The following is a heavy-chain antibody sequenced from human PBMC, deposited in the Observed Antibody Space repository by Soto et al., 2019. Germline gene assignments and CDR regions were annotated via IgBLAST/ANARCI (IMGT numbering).Heavy chain of an antibody. D-gene: IGHD3-9*01. CDR3: ARGLRYFDWLFYYGMDV. CDR1: GGSVSGYY. J-gene: IGHJ6*02. V-gene: IGHV4-34*01. CDR2: INHSGST. Sequence: PSETLSLTCAVYGGSVSGYYWSWIRQPPGKGLEWIGEINHSGSTNYNPSLKSRVTISVDTSKNQFSLKLSSVTAADTAVYYCARGLRYFDWLFYYGMDVWGQGTTVTVSS.